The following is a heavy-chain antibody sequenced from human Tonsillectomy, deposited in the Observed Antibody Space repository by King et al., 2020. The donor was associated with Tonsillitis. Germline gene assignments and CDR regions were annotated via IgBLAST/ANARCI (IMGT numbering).Heavy chain of an antibody. D-gene: IGHD2-15*01. V-gene: IGHV3-33*01. CDR3: ASPGGDFDI. CDR2: IWYDGSNK. CDR1: GFTFSSYG. Sequence: VQLVESGGGVVQPGRSLRLSCAASGFTFSSYGMHWVRQAPGKGLEWVAVIWYDGSNKYYADSVKGRFTISRDNSKNTLYLQMNSLRADDTAVYYCASPGGDFDIWGQGTMVTVSS. J-gene: IGHJ3*02.